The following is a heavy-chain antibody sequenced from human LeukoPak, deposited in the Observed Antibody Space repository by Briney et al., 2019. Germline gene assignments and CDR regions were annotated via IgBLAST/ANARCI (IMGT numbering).Heavy chain of an antibody. CDR1: GGSVSRGVYY. D-gene: IGHD5-18*01. J-gene: IGHJ4*02. V-gene: IGHV4-61*08. CDR2: IHYSEST. CDR3: ATYSYGYEIDY. Sequence: PSETLSLTCTVSGGSVSRGVYYWSWIRQPPGKGLEWIGCIHYSESTNYNPSLKSRVTISVDTSKNQFSLQLSSVTAADTAVYYCATYSYGYEIDYWGQGTLVTVSS.